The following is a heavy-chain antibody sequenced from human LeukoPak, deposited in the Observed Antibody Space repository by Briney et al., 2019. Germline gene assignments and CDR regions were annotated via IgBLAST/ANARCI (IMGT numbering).Heavy chain of an antibody. J-gene: IGHJ5*02. CDR1: GYVFSNYG. D-gene: IGHD7-27*01. CDR2: ISSAGNT. Sequence: ASVKVSCKASGYVFSNYGISWVRQAPGHGLEWMGWISSAGNTNYAPKFQDRATMTTDTSTSTAYIELRSLRFDDTAVYYCARDFAWGSGGAPIDDNWLDPWGQGTLVTVSS. CDR3: ARDFAWGSGGAPIDDNWLDP. V-gene: IGHV1-18*01.